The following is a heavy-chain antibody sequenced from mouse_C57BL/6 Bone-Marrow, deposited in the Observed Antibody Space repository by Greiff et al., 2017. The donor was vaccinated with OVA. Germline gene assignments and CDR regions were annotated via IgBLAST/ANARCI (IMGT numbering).Heavy chain of an antibody. D-gene: IGHD4-1*01. V-gene: IGHV3-6*01. CDR3: ARDLDWDWYFDV. Sequence: EVKLQESGPGLVKPSQSLSLTCSVTGYSITSGYYWNWIRQFPGNKLEWMGYISYDGSNNYNPSLKNRISITRDTSKNQFFLKLNSVTTEDTATYYCARDLDWDWYFDVWGTGTTVTVSS. CDR2: ISYDGSN. J-gene: IGHJ1*03. CDR1: GYSITSGYY.